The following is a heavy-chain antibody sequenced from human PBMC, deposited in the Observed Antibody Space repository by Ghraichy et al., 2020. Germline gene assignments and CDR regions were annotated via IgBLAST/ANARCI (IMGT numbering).Heavy chain of an antibody. Sequence: SQTLSLTCAVYGGSFSGYYWSWIRQPPGKGLEWIGEINHSGSTNYNPSLKSRVTISVDTSKNQFSLKLSSVTAADTAVYYCARGGGRGVLLWFGGFDPWGQGTLVTVSS. J-gene: IGHJ5*02. V-gene: IGHV4-34*01. CDR3: ARGGGRGVLLWFGGFDP. D-gene: IGHD3-10*01. CDR1: GGSFSGYY. CDR2: INHSGST.